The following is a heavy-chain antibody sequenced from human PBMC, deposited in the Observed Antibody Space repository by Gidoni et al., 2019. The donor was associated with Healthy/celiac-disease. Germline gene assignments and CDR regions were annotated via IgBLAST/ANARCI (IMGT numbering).Heavy chain of an antibody. V-gene: IGHV1-2*05. CDR2: INPNSGGT. D-gene: IGHD4-17*01. CDR3: ARGTDYGGPEGAFDI. Sequence: QVQLVQSGAEVKKPGASVKVSCKASGYTFTGYYMHWVRQAPGQGLEWMGRINPNSGGTNYAQKFQGRVTMTRDTSISTAYMELSRLRSDDTVVYYCARGTDYGGPEGAFDIWGQGTMVTVSS. CDR1: GYTFTGYY. J-gene: IGHJ3*02.